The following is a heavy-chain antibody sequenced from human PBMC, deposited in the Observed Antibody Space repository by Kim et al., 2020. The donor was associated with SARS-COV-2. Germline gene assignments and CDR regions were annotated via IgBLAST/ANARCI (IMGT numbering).Heavy chain of an antibody. CDR1: GYTFTSYG. D-gene: IGHD3-3*01. J-gene: IGHJ6*02. Sequence: ASVKVSCKASGYTFTSYGISWVRQAPGQGLEWMGWISAYNGNTNYAQKLQGRVTMTTDTSTSTAYMELRSLRSDDTAVYYCARDGPLRFLEGTANKISYYYYGMDVWAQGTTVTVSS. V-gene: IGHV1-18*01. CDR2: ISAYNGNT. CDR3: ARDGPLRFLEGTANKISYYYYGMDV.